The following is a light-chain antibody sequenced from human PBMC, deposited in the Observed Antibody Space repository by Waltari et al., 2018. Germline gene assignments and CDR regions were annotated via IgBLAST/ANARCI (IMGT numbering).Light chain of an antibody. V-gene: IGKV3-20*01. CDR3: QQYGSSPWA. Sequence: ETVLTQSPGTLSLSPGERVTLPCRASQSISSSYLAWYQQKPGQAPRLLIYVASSRATGIPDRFSGSGSGTDFTLTISRLEPEDFAVYYCQQYGSSPWAFGQGTKVEIK. CDR2: VAS. CDR1: QSISSSY. J-gene: IGKJ1*01.